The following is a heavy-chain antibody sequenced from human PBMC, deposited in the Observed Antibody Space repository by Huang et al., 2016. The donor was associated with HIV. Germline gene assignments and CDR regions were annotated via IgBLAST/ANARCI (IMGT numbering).Heavy chain of an antibody. V-gene: IGHV3-73*01. J-gene: IGHJ4*02. Sequence: EVQLVESGGGLVQPGGSLKLSCAASGFTFSGSAMHWVRQASGKGLEWVGRIRSKANSYATAYAASVKGRFTISRDDSKNTAYLQMNSLKTEDTAVYYCTRRSIQLWPPFDYWGQGTLVTVSS. CDR1: GFTFSGSA. D-gene: IGHD5-18*01. CDR2: IRSKANSYAT. CDR3: TRRSIQLWPPFDY.